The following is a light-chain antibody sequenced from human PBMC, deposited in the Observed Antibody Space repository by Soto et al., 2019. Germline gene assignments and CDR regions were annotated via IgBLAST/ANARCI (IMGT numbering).Light chain of an antibody. CDR3: QQYGSSGT. J-gene: IGKJ1*01. Sequence: SMLTQSPGTLSLSQGERATLSCRASQSVSNNYLAWYQQKPGQAPRLLIYGASNRATGIPDRFSGSGSGTDFTLTISRLEPEDFAVYYCQQYGSSGTFGQGTKVDIK. V-gene: IGKV3-20*01. CDR1: QSVSNNY. CDR2: GAS.